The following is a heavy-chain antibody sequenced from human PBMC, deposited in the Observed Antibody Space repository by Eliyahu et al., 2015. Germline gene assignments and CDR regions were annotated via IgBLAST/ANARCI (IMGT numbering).Heavy chain of an antibody. Sequence: QVQLVQSGAEVKKPGASVKVSCKASGYTFXSYYMHWVRQAPGQGLEWMGIINPSGGSTSYAQKFQGRVTMTRDTSTSTVYMELSSLRSEDTAVYYCARDRGVADYYYYMDVWGKGTTVTVSS. CDR2: INPSGGST. D-gene: IGHD3-10*01. J-gene: IGHJ6*03. CDR1: GYTFXSYY. CDR3: ARDRGVADYYYYMDV. V-gene: IGHV1-46*03.